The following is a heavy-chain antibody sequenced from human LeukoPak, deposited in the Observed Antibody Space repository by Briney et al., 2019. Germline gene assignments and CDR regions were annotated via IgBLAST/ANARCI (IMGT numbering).Heavy chain of an antibody. CDR3: ARLLDNDSSGDPDTFDM. D-gene: IGHD3-22*01. Sequence: KPSATLSLTCTASGVSISGHYWSLLRQPPGNGLEWIGFIYYSGRTRYNPSLHSRVTISADTSNNHLSLKLTSVTAADTAVYYCARLLDNDSSGDPDTFDMWGQGIKVTVSS. V-gene: IGHV4-59*11. CDR2: IYYSGRT. J-gene: IGHJ3*02. CDR1: GVSISGHY.